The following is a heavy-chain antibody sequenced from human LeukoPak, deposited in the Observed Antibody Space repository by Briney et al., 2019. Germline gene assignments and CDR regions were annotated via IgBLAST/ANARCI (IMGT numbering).Heavy chain of an antibody. J-gene: IGHJ4*02. CDR3: ARVAAAAGTN. D-gene: IGHD6-13*01. Sequence: TGGSLRLSCAASGFTVSSNYMSWVRQAPGKGLEWVSVINSGGYTYYADSVKGRFTISRDNSKNTLFLQMNSLRAEDTAVYYCARVAAAAGTNWGQGTLVTVSS. CDR1: GFTVSSNY. CDR2: INSGGYT. V-gene: IGHV3-53*01.